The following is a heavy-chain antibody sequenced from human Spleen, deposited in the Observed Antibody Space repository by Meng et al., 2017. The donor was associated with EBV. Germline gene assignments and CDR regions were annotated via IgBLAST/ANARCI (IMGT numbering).Heavy chain of an antibody. CDR2: TYNRGST. Sequence: QVQLQESGPGLVKPSXXLXLTCAVSGASISSAGYYWSWIRQPPGKGLEWIGHTYNRGSTYYNPSLRSRVLISVDTSKNQFSLNLSSVTVADTAVYYCARDLGDYAASDIWGQGTMVTVSS. V-gene: IGHV4-30-4*01. J-gene: IGHJ3*02. D-gene: IGHD4-17*01. CDR3: ARDLGDYAASDI. CDR1: GASISSAGYY.